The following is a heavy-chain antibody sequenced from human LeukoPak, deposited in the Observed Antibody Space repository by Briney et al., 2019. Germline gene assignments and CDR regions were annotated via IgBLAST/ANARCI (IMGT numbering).Heavy chain of an antibody. D-gene: IGHD5-18*01. CDR3: AQTQSQAMAYFDY. Sequence: SETLSLTCAVYGGSFSGYYWSWIRQPPGKGLEWIGEINHSGSTNYNPSLKSRVTISVDTSKNQFSLKLSSVTAADTAVYYCAQTQSQAMAYFDYWGQGTLVTVSS. J-gene: IGHJ4*02. CDR2: INHSGST. CDR1: GGSFSGYY. V-gene: IGHV4-34*01.